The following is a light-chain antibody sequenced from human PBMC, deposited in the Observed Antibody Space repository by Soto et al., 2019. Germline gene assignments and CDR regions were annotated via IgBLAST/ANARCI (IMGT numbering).Light chain of an antibody. CDR3: QKSYSTPWT. CDR1: QSISSY. V-gene: IGKV1-39*01. CDR2: AAS. J-gene: IGKJ1*01. Sequence: DIQMTQSPSSLSASVGDRVTITCRASQSISSYLNWYQQKPGKAPKLLIYAASRLQSGVPSRFSGSGSGTDFTLTISSLQPKDFATYYCQKSYSTPWTFGQGTKVEIK.